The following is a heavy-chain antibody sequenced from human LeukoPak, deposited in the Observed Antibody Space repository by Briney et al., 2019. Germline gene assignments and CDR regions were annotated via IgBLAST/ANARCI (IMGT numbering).Heavy chain of an antibody. CDR3: ARNAGDYGDPGIFDY. V-gene: IGHV3-48*03. Sequence: GGSLRLSCAASGFTFSSYEMNWVRQAPGKGLEWVSYISSSGSTIYYADSVKGRFTISRDNAKNSLYLQMNSLRAEDTAVYYCARNAGDYGDPGIFDYWGQGTLVTVSS. CDR1: GFTFSSYE. D-gene: IGHD4-17*01. CDR2: ISSSGSTI. J-gene: IGHJ4*02.